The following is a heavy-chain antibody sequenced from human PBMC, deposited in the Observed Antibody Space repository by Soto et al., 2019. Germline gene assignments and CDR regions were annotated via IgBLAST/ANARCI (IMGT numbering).Heavy chain of an antibody. J-gene: IGHJ6*03. D-gene: IGHD2-2*01. CDR2: IYYSGST. CDR3: ARRALVPNKYRDPYYYYYMDV. Sequence: SETLSLTCTVSGGSISSYYWSWIRQPPGKGLEWIGYIYYSGSTNYNPSLKSRVTISVDTSKNQFSLKLSSVTAADTAVYYCARRALVPNKYRDPYYYYYMDVWGKGTTVTVSS. CDR1: GGSISSYY. V-gene: IGHV4-59*08.